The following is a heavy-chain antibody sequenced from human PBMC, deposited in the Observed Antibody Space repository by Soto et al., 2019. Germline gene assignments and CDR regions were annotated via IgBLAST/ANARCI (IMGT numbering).Heavy chain of an antibody. CDR2: ISAYNGNT. CDR3: ARIHYYDRSGVGMEDAFDI. Sequence: QVQLVQSGAEVKKPGASVKVSCKASGYTFTSYGISWVRQAPGQGLEWMGWISAYNGNTNYAQKLQGRVTMTTDTSTSTAYRELRSLRSDDTAVYYCARIHYYDRSGVGMEDAFDIWGQGTMVTVSS. J-gene: IGHJ3*02. D-gene: IGHD3-22*01. V-gene: IGHV1-18*01. CDR1: GYTFTSYG.